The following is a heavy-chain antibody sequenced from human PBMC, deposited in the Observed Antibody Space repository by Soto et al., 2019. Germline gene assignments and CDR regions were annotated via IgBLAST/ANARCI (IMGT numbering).Heavy chain of an antibody. CDR2: IYYDGSNR. CDR1: GFTFGTYA. J-gene: IGHJ4*01. D-gene: IGHD2-8*01. CDR3: ARVFCIIGVCYFFFDY. V-gene: IGHV3-30*12. Sequence: QSGGSLRLSCAASGFTFGTYAMHWVRQAPGKGLEWVAVIYYDGSNRYYGDAVKGRFTISRDNSKSTLYLQMSSLRAEDTAVYYCARVFCIIGVCYFFFDYCGHGTLVTVSS.